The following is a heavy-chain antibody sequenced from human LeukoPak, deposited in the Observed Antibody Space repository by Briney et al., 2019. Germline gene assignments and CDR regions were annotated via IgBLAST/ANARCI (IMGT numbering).Heavy chain of an antibody. D-gene: IGHD3-22*01. CDR1: GFTFGDYA. Sequence: GGSLRLSCTASGFTFGDYAMSWFRQAPGKGLEWVGFIRSKAYGGTTEYAASVKGRFTISRDDPKSIAYLQMNSLKTEDTAVYYCTRGVDYDSSGCDYWGQGTLVTVSS. CDR2: IRSKAYGGTT. V-gene: IGHV3-49*03. CDR3: TRGVDYDSSGCDY. J-gene: IGHJ4*02.